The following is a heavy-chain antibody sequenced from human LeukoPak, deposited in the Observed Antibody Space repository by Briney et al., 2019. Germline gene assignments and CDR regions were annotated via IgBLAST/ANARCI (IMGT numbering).Heavy chain of an antibody. V-gene: IGHV1-8*01. J-gene: IGHJ5*02. CDR1: GFTFTSYD. CDR3: VRDGEGVAISVNYWFDP. D-gene: IGHD3-10*01. CDR2: MNPNNGNT. Sequence: ASVKVSCKASGFTFTSYDINWVRQASGQGLEWMGWMNPNNGNTGYAQKFQGRVTMTRDTSISTAYMELRGLRSEDPAVYYCVRDGEGVAISVNYWFDPWGQGTLVTVSS.